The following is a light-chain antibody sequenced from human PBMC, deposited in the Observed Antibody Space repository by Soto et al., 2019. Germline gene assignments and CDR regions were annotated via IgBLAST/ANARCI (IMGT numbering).Light chain of an antibody. CDR2: EVS. CDR1: STDVGGYNY. V-gene: IGLV2-14*01. J-gene: IGLJ2*01. Sequence: QSALTQPPSASGSPGQSVTISCTGTSTDVGGYNYVSWYQQHPGKAPKLMIYEVSNRPSGVSNRFSGSKSGNTASLTISGLQAEDEADYYCSSYTSSNTPVFGGGTKVTVL. CDR3: SSYTSSNTPV.